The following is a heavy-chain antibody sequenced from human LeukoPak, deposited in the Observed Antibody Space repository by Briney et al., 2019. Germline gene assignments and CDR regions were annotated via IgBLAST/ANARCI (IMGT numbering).Heavy chain of an antibody. CDR3: ARGGITMIDEYYFDY. CDR2: IIPILGIA. Sequence: ASVKVSCKASGGTLSSYAISWVRQAPGQGLEWMGRIIPILGIANYAQKFQGRVTITADKSTSTAYMEPSSLRSEDTAVYYCARGGITMIDEYYFDYWGQGTLVTVSS. J-gene: IGHJ4*02. V-gene: IGHV1-69*04. CDR1: GGTLSSYA. D-gene: IGHD3-22*01.